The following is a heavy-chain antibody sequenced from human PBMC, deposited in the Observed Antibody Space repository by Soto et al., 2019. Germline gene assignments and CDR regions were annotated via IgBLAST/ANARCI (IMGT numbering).Heavy chain of an antibody. Sequence: SETLSLTCTISGGSISSYYWSWIRQSPGKGLEYIGYIYNSGSTNNNPSLKSRVTLSLDTSKIQSSLKLSSVTAADTAVYYCARIKTWIQLWRNDAFDIWGQGTMVTVSS. J-gene: IGHJ3*02. D-gene: IGHD5-18*01. V-gene: IGHV4-59*01. CDR2: IYNSGST. CDR1: GGSISSYY. CDR3: ARIKTWIQLWRNDAFDI.